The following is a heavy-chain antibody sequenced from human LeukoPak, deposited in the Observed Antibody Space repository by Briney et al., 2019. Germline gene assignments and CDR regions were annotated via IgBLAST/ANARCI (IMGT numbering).Heavy chain of an antibody. D-gene: IGHD1-26*01. Sequence: GGSLRLSCAASGFTFSSYERNWVRQAPGKGLEWVSYISSSGSTIYYADSVKGRFTTSRDNAKNSLYLQVNSLRDEDTAVYYCARNPSRVGIDYWGQGTLVTVSS. CDR1: GFTFSSYE. CDR3: ARNPSRVGIDY. CDR2: ISSSGSTI. J-gene: IGHJ4*02. V-gene: IGHV3-48*03.